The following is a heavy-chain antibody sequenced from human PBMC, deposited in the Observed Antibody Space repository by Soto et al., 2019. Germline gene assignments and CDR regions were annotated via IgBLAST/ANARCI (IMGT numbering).Heavy chain of an antibody. CDR3: ARSVAVPGAHIDY. D-gene: IGHD6-19*01. CDR1: GGSISVSY. V-gene: IGHV4-59*01. CDR2: VYYTGST. Sequence: SETLSLTCSVSGGSISVSYWSWIRQSPGKGLEWLGYVYYTGSTNYSPSLRSRVSISVDTSKNEFSLRLSSVTAADTAVYFCARSVAVPGAHIDYWGQGTQVTVSS. J-gene: IGHJ4*02.